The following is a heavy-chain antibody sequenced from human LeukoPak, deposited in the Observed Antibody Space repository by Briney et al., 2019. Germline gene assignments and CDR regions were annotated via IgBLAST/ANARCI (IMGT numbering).Heavy chain of an antibody. Sequence: GGAPRLSCAASGFTFRSYWMHWGRPTPGKGVVWVSRIKSDGSSTSYADSVKGRFTISRDNVKNTLYLQMNSLRAEDTAVYYCARDGSSWSNWLDPWGQGTLVTVSS. CDR1: GFTFRSYW. CDR2: IKSDGSST. CDR3: ARDGSSWSNWLDP. V-gene: IGHV3-74*01. J-gene: IGHJ5*02. D-gene: IGHD6-13*01.